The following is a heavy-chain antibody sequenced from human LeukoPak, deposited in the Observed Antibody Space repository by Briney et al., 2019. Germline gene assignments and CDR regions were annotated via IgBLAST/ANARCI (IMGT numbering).Heavy chain of an antibody. CDR1: GFTFSSYS. V-gene: IGHV3-21*01. Sequence: PGGSLRLSCTASGFTFSSYSMNWVRQAPGKGLEWVSSISSSSSYIYYADSVKGRFTISRDNAKNSLCLQMSSLRAEDTAVYYCARDDYGGNSDYWGQGTLVTVSS. CDR2: ISSSSSYI. CDR3: ARDDYGGNSDY. J-gene: IGHJ4*02. D-gene: IGHD4-23*01.